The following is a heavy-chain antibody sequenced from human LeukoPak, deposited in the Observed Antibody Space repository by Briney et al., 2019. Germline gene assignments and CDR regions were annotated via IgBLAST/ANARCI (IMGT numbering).Heavy chain of an antibody. J-gene: IGHJ6*03. CDR2: IYPSGGSL. D-gene: IGHD1-26*01. CDR1: GYTFSNLY. Sequence: AAVTVSCKASGYTFSNLYMHSVRQAPGRRLEGMGIIYPSGGSLSCAQKFQGRVTMTRDMSTTTVYIELSSLRSENTAVYYCARSSGRSPTRDYMHVWGKGTTVTISS. V-gene: IGHV1-46*01. CDR3: ARSSGRSPTRDYMHV.